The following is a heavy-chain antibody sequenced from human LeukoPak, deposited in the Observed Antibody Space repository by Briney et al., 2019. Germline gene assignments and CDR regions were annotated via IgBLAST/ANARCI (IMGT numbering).Heavy chain of an antibody. CDR2: ISAYNGNT. D-gene: IGHD2-2*01. V-gene: IGHV1-18*01. CDR1: GYTFTSYG. Sequence: ASVKVSCKASGYTFTSYGISWVRQAPGQGLEWMGWISAYNGNTNYAQKLQGRVTMTTDTSTSTAYMELRSLRSDDTAVYYCARARDIVVVPAERWFDPWGQGTLVTVSS. CDR3: ARARDIVVVPAERWFDP. J-gene: IGHJ5*02.